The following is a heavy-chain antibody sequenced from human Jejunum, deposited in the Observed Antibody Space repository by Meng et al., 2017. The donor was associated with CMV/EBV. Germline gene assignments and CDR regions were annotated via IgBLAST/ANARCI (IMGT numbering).Heavy chain of an antibody. D-gene: IGHD1/OR15-1a*01. CDR3: ARDRNSFYFDS. V-gene: IGHV3-11*01. J-gene: IGHJ4*02. CDR1: GFTFSTYR. CDR2: VRAGDEAV. Sequence: ATSGFTFSTYRMSWIRQAPGKGLALVSYVRAGDEAVFYADSVKGRFTISRDNAKNSLYLQMNSLRAEDTAVYYCARDRNSFYFDSCGQGTLGTVSS.